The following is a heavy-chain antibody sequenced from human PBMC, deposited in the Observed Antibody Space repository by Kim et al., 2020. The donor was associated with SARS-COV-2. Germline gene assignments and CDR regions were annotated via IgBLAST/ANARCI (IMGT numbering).Heavy chain of an antibody. CDR2: ISAHNGNT. D-gene: IGHD6-6*01. V-gene: IGHV1-18*01. Sequence: ASVKVSCKASGYTFSSYGFSWVRQAPGQGLEWMGWISAHNGNTNYAQKLQGRVTMTTDTSTSTAYMELRSLRSDDTAVYCARDYSSSSWDSPPDYWGQGTLVTVSS. CDR1: GYTFSSYG. J-gene: IGHJ4*02. CDR3: ARDYSSSSWDSPPDY.